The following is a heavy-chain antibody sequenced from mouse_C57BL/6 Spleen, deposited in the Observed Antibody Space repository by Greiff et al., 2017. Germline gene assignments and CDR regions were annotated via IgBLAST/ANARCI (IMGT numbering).Heavy chain of an antibody. CDR3: ARNDGYYNWYFDV. CDR1: GYAFSSSW. D-gene: IGHD2-3*01. V-gene: IGHV1-82*01. Sequence: QVQLKESGPELVKPGASVKISCKASGYAFSSSWMNWVKQRPGTGLEWIGRIYPGDGDTNYNGKFKGKATLTADKSSSTAYMQLSSLTSEDSAVYFCARNDGYYNWYFDVWGTGTTVTVSS. CDR2: IYPGDGDT. J-gene: IGHJ1*03.